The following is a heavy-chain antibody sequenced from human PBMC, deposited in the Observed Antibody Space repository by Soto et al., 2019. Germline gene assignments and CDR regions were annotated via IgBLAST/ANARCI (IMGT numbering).Heavy chain of an antibody. CDR3: ARARYYDSSGYYSAFDY. CDR2: IRYDGSYK. CDR1: GFTFSTYG. V-gene: IGHV3-33*01. J-gene: IGHJ4*02. D-gene: IGHD3-22*01. Sequence: QAQLVESGGGVVQPGRSLRLTCAASGFTFSTYGMHWVRQAPGKGLEWVSVIRYDGSYKFYADSVKGRFTISRDNSKNTLYLQMNSLRAEDTVVYYCARARYYDSSGYYSAFDYWGQGTLVTVSS.